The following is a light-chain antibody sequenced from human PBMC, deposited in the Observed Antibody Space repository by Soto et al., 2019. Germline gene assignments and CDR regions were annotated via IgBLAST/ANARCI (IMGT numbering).Light chain of an antibody. Sequence: QSALTQPASVSGSPGQSITISCTGTGSDVGGYNYVSWYQQHPGKAPKVMIYDVSNRPSGVSNRFSGPKSGNTASLTISGLQAEDEADYYCSSYTSASTPVVFGGGTKLTVL. J-gene: IGLJ2*01. CDR2: DVS. CDR1: GSDVGGYNY. V-gene: IGLV2-14*01. CDR3: SSYTSASTPVV.